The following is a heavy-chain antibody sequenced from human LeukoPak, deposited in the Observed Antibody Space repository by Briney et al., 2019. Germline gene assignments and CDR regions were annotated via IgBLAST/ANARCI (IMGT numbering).Heavy chain of an antibody. V-gene: IGHV1-69*04. J-gene: IGHJ4*02. CDR3: ARRPVASYYYDSSLTFDY. D-gene: IGHD3-22*01. CDR2: IIPILGIA. Sequence: GSSVKVSCKASGGTFSSYAISWVRQAPGQGLEWMGRIIPILGIANYAQKFQGRVTITADKSTSTAYMELRSLRSDDTAVYYCARRPVASYYYDSSLTFDYWGQGTLVTVSS. CDR1: GGTFSSYA.